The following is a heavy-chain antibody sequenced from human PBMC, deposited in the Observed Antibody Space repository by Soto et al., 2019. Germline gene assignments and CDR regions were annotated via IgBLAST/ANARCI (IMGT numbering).Heavy chain of an antibody. V-gene: IGHV3-23*01. CDR1: GFTFTFYA. D-gene: IGHD3-22*01. CDR3: AKGEDSGGYKGFSFDF. CDR2: ITGSGDIT. J-gene: IGHJ4*02. Sequence: PGGSLRLSCAASGFTFTFYAMSWVRQAPGKGLQWVSGITGSGDITYYADFVKDRFTISRDNSKNTLYLQMNSLRAEDTAVYYCAKGEDSGGYKGFSFDFWGQGALVTVSS.